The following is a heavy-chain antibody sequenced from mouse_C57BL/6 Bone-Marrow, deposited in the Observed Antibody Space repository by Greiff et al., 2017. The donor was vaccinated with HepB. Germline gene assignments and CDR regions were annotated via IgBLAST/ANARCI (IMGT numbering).Heavy chain of an antibody. V-gene: IGHV14-4*01. CDR2: IDPENGDT. CDR1: GFNIKDYY. D-gene: IGHD1-1*01. CDR3: TLLRRGFAY. J-gene: IGHJ3*01. Sequence: VQLKESGAELVRPGASVKLSCTASGFNIKDYYMHWVKQRPEQGLEWIGWIDPENGDTEYASKFQGKATITADTSSNTASLQLSSLTSEDTAVYYCTLLRRGFAYWGQGTLVTVSA.